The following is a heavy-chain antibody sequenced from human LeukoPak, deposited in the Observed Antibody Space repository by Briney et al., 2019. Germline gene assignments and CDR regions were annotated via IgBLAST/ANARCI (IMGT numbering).Heavy chain of an antibody. J-gene: IGHJ4*02. CDR1: GFPFSSYA. CDR3: AKSALFGYSYGRTFFDY. CDR2: ISGSGGST. D-gene: IGHD5-18*01. Sequence: PGGSLRLSCAASGFPFSSYAMNWVRQAPGKGLEWVSAISGSGGSTYYTDSVKGRFSISRDNSKNTLYLQMNSLRAEDTAVYYCAKSALFGYSYGRTFFDYWGQGTLVTVSS. V-gene: IGHV3-23*01.